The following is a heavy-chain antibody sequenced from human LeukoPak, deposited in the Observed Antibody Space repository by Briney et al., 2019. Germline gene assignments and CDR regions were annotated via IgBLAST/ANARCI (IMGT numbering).Heavy chain of an antibody. CDR2: IIPIFGTA. V-gene: IGHV1-69*05. CDR1: GGTFSSYA. Sequence: ASVKVSCKASGGTFSSYAIGWVRQAPGQGLEWMGGIIPIFGTANYAQKFQGRVTITTDESTSTAYMELSSLRSEDTAVYYCARVGSADYYYMDVWGKGTTVTVSS. CDR3: ARVGSADYYYMDV. D-gene: IGHD6-13*01. J-gene: IGHJ6*03.